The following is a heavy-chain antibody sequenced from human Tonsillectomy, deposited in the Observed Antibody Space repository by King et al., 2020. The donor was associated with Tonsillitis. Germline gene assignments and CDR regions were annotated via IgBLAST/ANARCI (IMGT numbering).Heavy chain of an antibody. J-gene: IGHJ5*02. V-gene: IGHV1-18*01. D-gene: IGHD3-3*01. CDR3: ARDYDDFWSGSGGWFDP. CDR2: ISAYNGNT. Sequence: QLVQSGAEVKKPGASVKVSCKASGYTFTSYGISWVRQAPGQGLEWMGWISAYNGNTNYAQKLQGRVTMTPDTSTSTAYMELRSLRSDDTAVYYCARDYDDFWSGSGGWFDPWGQGTLVTVSS. CDR1: GYTFTSYG.